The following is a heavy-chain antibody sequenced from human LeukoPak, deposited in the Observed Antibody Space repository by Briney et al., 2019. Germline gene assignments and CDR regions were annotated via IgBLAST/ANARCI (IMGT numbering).Heavy chain of an antibody. J-gene: IGHJ6*03. D-gene: IGHD2-21*01. CDR1: GFTFSSYG. CDR3: ARIPGFFKRYYYYYMDV. CDR2: IRYDGSNK. V-gene: IGHV3-30*02. Sequence: PGGSLRPSCAASGFTFSSYGMHWVRQAPGKGLESVAFIRYDGSNKYYADSVKGRFTISRDNSKNTLYLQMNSLRAEDTAVYYCARIPGFFKRYYYYYMDVWGKGTTVTVSS.